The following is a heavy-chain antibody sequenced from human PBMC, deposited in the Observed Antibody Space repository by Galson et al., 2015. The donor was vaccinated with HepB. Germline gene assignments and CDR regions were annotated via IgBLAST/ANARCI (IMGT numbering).Heavy chain of an antibody. CDR2: IDPSDSYT. Sequence: QSGAEVKKPGESLRISCKGSGYSFTSYWISWVRQMPGKGLEWMGRIDPSDSYTNYSPSFQGHVTISADKSISTAYLQWSSLKASDTAMYYCARAPPTGYCSGGSCYSDAFDIWGQGTMVTVSS. V-gene: IGHV5-10-1*01. J-gene: IGHJ3*02. CDR3: ARAPPTGYCSGGSCYSDAFDI. D-gene: IGHD2-15*01. CDR1: GYSFTSYW.